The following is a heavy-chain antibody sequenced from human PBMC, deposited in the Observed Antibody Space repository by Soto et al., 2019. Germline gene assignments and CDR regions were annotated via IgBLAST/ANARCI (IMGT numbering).Heavy chain of an antibody. V-gene: IGHV5-51*01. CDR2: IYPGDSDT. J-gene: IGHJ6*02. D-gene: IGHD2-15*01. CDR3: ARFASDIVVVVAATPSYYYGMDV. CDR1: GYSFTSYW. Sequence: PGESLKISCKGSGYSFTSYWIGWVRQMPGKGLEWMGIIYPGDSDTRYSPSFQGQVTISADKSISTDNLQWSSPKASDTAMYYCARFASDIVVVVAATPSYYYGMDVWGQGTTVTVSS.